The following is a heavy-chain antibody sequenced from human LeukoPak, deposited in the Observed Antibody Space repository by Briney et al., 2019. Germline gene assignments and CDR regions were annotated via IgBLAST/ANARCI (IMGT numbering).Heavy chain of an antibody. CDR1: GYTFTVYY. D-gene: IGHD6-19*01. Sequence: APVNVSCTASGYTFTVYYMHWVRQAPGQGREWMGWINPNSGGTNYAQKFQGRVTMTRDTSISTAYMELSRLRSDDTAVYYCARGGTVAGTWDYYYYYMDVWGKGTTVTVSS. V-gene: IGHV1-2*02. CDR2: INPNSGGT. CDR3: ARGGTVAGTWDYYYYYMDV. J-gene: IGHJ6*03.